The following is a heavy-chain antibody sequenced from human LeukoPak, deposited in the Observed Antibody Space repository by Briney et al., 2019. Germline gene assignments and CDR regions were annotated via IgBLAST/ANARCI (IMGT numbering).Heavy chain of an antibody. CDR2: ISISSSPI. J-gene: IGHJ4*02. CDR3: ARIVGAADC. D-gene: IGHD1-26*01. CDR1: GFSFTSYG. V-gene: IGHV3-48*01. Sequence: PGGSLRLSCAASGFSFTSYGMSWVRQAPGKGLEWISYISISSSPIFYADSVKGRFTISRDNVKNTLYLQMNSLRAEDTAVYYCARIVGAADCWGRGTLVTVSS.